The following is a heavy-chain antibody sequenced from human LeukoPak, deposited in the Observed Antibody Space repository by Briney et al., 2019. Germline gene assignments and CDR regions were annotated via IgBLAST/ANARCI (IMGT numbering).Heavy chain of an antibody. CDR3: ATDKGGATPQAFDI. J-gene: IGHJ3*02. D-gene: IGHD1-26*01. V-gene: IGHV1-24*01. CDR1: GYTLTELS. CDR2: FDPEDGET. Sequence: ASEKVSCKVSGYTLTELSMHWVRQAPGKGLEWMGGFDPEDGETIYAQKFQGRVTMTEDTSTDTAYMELSSLRSEDTAVYYCATDKGGATPQAFDIWGQGTMVTVSS.